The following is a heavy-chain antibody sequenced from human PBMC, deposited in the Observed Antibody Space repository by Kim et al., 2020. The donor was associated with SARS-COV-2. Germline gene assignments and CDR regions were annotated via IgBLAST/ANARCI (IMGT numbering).Heavy chain of an antibody. V-gene: IGHV3-53*01. J-gene: IGHJ6*02. CDR2: IYSGGST. D-gene: IGHD4-17*01. Sequence: GGSLRLSCAASGFTVSSNYMSWVRQAPGKGLEWVSVIYSGGSTYYADSVKGRFTISRDNSKNTLYLQMNSLRAEDTAVYYCARERVRVTTDYYYGMDVWGQGTTVTVSS. CDR3: ARERVRVTTDYYYGMDV. CDR1: GFTVSSNY.